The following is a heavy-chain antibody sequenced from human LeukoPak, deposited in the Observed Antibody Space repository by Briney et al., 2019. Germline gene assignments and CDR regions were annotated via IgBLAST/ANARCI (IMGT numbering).Heavy chain of an antibody. CDR1: GFTFSNYA. CDR2: ISGSGGST. CDR3: AKERLTTTTFDS. V-gene: IGHV3-23*01. J-gene: IGHJ4*02. Sequence: PGGSLRLSCAASGFTFSNYAMSWVRQAPGKGLEWVSLISGSGGSTYYADSVKGRFTISRDNGKNTLSLQMNSLRAEDTALYYCAKERLTTTTFDSWGRGTLVTVSS. D-gene: IGHD4-11*01.